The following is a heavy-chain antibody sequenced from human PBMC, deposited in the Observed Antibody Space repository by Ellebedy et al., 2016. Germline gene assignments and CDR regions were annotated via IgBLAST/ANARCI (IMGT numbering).Heavy chain of an antibody. Sequence: GESLKISCAASGFTFRSYDMHWVRQATGKGLEWVSAIGTAGDTYYPGSVKGRFTISRENAKNSLYLQMNSLRAEDTAMYYCARVRFGDTAVDYWGQGTLVTVSS. V-gene: IGHV3-13*01. CDR1: GFTFRSYD. D-gene: IGHD5-18*01. J-gene: IGHJ4*02. CDR2: IGTAGDT. CDR3: ARVRFGDTAVDY.